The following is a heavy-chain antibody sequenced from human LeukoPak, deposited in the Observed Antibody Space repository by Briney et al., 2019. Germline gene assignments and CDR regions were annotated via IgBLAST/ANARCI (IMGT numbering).Heavy chain of an antibody. CDR1: GGSITTYY. CDR3: ARDSPRRWFDP. CDR2: IYYGGGT. J-gene: IGHJ5*02. Sequence: SETLSLTCTVFGGSITTYYWSWIRQPPGKGLEWIGHIYYGGGTNYNPSLKSRVTISIGTSKNHFSLKLTSVTAADTAVYYCARDSPRRWFDPWGQGILVTVSS. V-gene: IGHV4-59*01.